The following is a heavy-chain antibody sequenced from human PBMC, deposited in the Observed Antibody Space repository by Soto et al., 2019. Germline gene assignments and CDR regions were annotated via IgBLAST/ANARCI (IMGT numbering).Heavy chain of an antibody. D-gene: IGHD3-3*01. J-gene: IGHJ6*02. CDR1: GYTFTSYG. CDR3: ARVHVVRIFDYYYGMYV. Sequence: QVQLVQSGAEVKKPGASVKGSCKASGYTFTSYGMHWVRQAPGQRLEWMGWINAGNGNTKYSPKSQGRVTITRDTSASTAYMERSSLRYDDTAVYYCARVHVVRIFDYYYGMYVWGQGTTVTVSS. CDR2: INAGNGNT. V-gene: IGHV1-3*01.